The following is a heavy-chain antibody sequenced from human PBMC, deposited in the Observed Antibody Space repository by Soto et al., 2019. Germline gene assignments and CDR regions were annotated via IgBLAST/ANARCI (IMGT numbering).Heavy chain of an antibody. J-gene: IGHJ4*02. Sequence: GESLKVSWKGSVSGFTNYSIGSVPQNPGNGLEWMGDIYPRNXDIRFSAPFQGQVSISPDMVLSTAYLQWRSLRVSDTAMYYCARQSEHYDTNSFGYGGQGTLVTVS. D-gene: IGHD3-22*01. V-gene: IGHV5-51*01. CDR2: IYPRNXDI. CDR3: ARQSEHYDTNSFGY. CDR1: VSGFTNYS.